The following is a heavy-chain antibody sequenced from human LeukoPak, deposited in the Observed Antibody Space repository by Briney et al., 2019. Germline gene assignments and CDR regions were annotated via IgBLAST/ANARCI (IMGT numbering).Heavy chain of an antibody. Sequence: GGSLRLSCVASGFTFSSYSMNWVRQAPGKGLEWVSSISSSSSYIYYADSVKGRFTICRDNAKNSLYLQMNSLRAEDTAVYSCARDLQTVDAFDIWGQGTMVTVSS. J-gene: IGHJ3*02. V-gene: IGHV3-21*01. CDR2: ISSSSSYI. D-gene: IGHD4-11*01. CDR1: GFTFSSYS. CDR3: ARDLQTVDAFDI.